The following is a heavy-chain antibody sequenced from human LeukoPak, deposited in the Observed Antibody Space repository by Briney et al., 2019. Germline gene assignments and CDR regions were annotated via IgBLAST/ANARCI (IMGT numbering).Heavy chain of an antibody. CDR2: INHSGST. CDR3: AREMATIRRISVAFDI. D-gene: IGHD5-24*01. V-gene: IGHV4-34*01. Sequence: SETLSLTCAVYGGSFSGYYWSWIRQPPGKGLEWIGEINHSGSTNYNPSLKSRVTISVDTSKNQFSLKLSSVTAADTAVYYCAREMATIRRISVAFDIWGQGTMVTASS. J-gene: IGHJ3*02. CDR1: GGSFSGYY.